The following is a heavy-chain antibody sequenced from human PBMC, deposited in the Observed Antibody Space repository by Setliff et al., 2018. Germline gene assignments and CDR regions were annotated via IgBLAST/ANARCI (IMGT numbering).Heavy chain of an antibody. V-gene: IGHV1-2*02. CDR2: INPNSGGT. Sequence: ASVKVSCKSSRYTFSSYYIHWMRQAPGQGLEWVGWINPNSGGTVYAQKFQGRVTLTRDTSISTAYMELSGLSSDDTAMYYCLFWLAKSASDFWGQGTPVTVSS. D-gene: IGHD3-9*01. J-gene: IGHJ4*02. CDR3: LFWLAKSASDF. CDR1: RYTFSSYY.